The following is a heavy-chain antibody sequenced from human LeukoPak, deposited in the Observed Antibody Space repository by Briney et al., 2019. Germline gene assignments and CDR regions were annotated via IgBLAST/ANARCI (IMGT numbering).Heavy chain of an antibody. J-gene: IGHJ4*02. Sequence: ASVKASCKASGYTFTGYYMHWVRQAPGQGLEWMGWINPNSGGTNYAQKFQGRVTMTRDTSISTAYMELSRLRSDDTAVYYCARGNYDFWSGYYGTPRRYFDYWGQGTLVTVSS. V-gene: IGHV1-2*02. CDR2: INPNSGGT. D-gene: IGHD3-3*01. CDR1: GYTFTGYY. CDR3: ARGNYDFWSGYYGTPRRYFDY.